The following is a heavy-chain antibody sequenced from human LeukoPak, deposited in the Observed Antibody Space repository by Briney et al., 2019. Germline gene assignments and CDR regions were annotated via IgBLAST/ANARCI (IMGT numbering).Heavy chain of an antibody. CDR1: GFTFSSYN. V-gene: IGHV3-21*01. J-gene: IGHJ4*02. CDR2: ISSSSSYI. D-gene: IGHD4-17*01. Sequence: GGSLRLSCAASGFTFSSYNMNWVRQAPGKGLEWVSSISSSSSYIYYADSVKGRFTNSRDNAKNSLYLQMNSLRAEDTAVYYCARGRMDDYGDYPDYWGQGTLVTVSS. CDR3: ARGRMDDYGDYPDY.